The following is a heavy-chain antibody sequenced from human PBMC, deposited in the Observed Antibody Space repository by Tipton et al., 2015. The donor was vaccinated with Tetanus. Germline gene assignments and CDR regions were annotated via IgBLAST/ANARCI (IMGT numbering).Heavy chain of an antibody. CDR3: ARQRVAYSSSWYDS. J-gene: IGHJ5*01. Sequence: SLRLSCAASGFTFRSYSMNWVRQAPGKGLEWVSSISRGNDYIYYADSVRGRFTIYRDDAKNSLYLQMNSLRAEDTALYYCARQRVAYSSSWYDSWGQGIMVTVSS. V-gene: IGHV3-21*01. CDR1: GFTFRSYS. CDR2: ISRGNDYI. D-gene: IGHD4-11*01.